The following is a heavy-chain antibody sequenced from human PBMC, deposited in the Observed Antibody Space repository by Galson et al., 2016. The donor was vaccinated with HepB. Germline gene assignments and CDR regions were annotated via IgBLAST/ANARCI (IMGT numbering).Heavy chain of an antibody. Sequence: SLRLSCAASGFTFSSYGMHWVRQAPGKGPEWVAVISYDGSNKYYADSVKGRFTISRDNAKNSLYLQMNSLRAEDTAVYYCVRVRADYGGNMPDAFDIWGQGTMVTVSS. CDR2: ISYDGSNK. CDR3: VRVRADYGGNMPDAFDI. J-gene: IGHJ3*02. D-gene: IGHD4-23*01. CDR1: GFTFSSYG. V-gene: IGHV3-30*03.